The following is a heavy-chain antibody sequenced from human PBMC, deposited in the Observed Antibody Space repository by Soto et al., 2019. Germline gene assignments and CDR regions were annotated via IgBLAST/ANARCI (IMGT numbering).Heavy chain of an antibody. CDR2: ISWNSGTI. CDR3: AKSTGGTANGMGV. V-gene: IGHV3-9*01. J-gene: IGHJ6*02. CDR1: GFSFDDYA. D-gene: IGHD2-8*02. Sequence: EVQVVESGGGLVQPGRSLRLSCAASGFSFDDYAMHWVRQAPGKGLEWVSCISWNSGTIGYADSVKGRFTISRDNAKNSLYLQMNSLRAEDTALYYCAKSTGGTANGMGVWGQGTTVTVSS.